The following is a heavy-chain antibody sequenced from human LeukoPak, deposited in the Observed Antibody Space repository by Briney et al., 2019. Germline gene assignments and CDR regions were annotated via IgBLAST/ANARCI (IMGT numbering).Heavy chain of an antibody. CDR2: INHSGST. Sequence: SETLSLTCAVYGGSFSGYYWSWIRQPPRKGLEWIGEINHSGSTNYNPSLKSRVTISVDTSKNQFSLKLSSVTAADTAVYYCARRGLDIVVVPAAIGGYEDGFPFDYWGQGTLVTVSS. V-gene: IGHV4-34*01. J-gene: IGHJ4*02. D-gene: IGHD2-2*01. CDR1: GGSFSGYY. CDR3: ARRGLDIVVVPAAIGGYEDGFPFDY.